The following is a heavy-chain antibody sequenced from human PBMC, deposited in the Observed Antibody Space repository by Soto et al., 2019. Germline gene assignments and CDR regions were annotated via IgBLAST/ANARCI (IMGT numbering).Heavy chain of an antibody. CDR1: GGTFSSYA. Sequence: QVQLVQSGAEVKKPGSSVKVSCKASGGTFSSYAISWVRQAPGQGLEWMGGIIPIFGTANYAQKFQGRVTITADKSTSTAYMELSSLRSEDTAVYYCARTSVDYDSSGYSPFDYWGQGTLVTVSS. CDR3: ARTSVDYDSSGYSPFDY. V-gene: IGHV1-69*06. D-gene: IGHD3-22*01. J-gene: IGHJ4*02. CDR2: IIPIFGTA.